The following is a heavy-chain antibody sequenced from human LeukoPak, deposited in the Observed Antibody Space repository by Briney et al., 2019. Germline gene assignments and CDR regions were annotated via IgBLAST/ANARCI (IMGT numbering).Heavy chain of an antibody. J-gene: IGHJ6*03. CDR3: ARVSPIQAYYYYYYMDV. Sequence: ASVKVSCKASGYTFTSYGIRWVRQAPGQGLGWMEWISAYNGNTNYAQKLKGRVTMTTDTSTSTAYMKLRSLRSDDTAVYYCARVSPIQAYYYYYYMDVWGKGTTVTVSS. CDR2: ISAYNGNT. V-gene: IGHV1-18*01. CDR1: GYTFTSYG.